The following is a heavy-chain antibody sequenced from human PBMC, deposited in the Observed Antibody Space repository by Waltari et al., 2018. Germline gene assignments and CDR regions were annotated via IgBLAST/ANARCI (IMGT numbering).Heavy chain of an antibody. Sequence: QVQLVQSGAEVKKPGASVKVSCKASGYTFTGYYMHWVRQAPGQGLEWMGRINHNSGGTNDAQKCQGRVTMTRDKSISTAYMGLSRLKSDDTAVYYCARDLPRDLSESLGMDVWGQGTTVTVSS. CDR1: GYTFTGYY. CDR3: ARDLPRDLSESLGMDV. V-gene: IGHV1-2*06. CDR2: INHNSGGT. J-gene: IGHJ6*02.